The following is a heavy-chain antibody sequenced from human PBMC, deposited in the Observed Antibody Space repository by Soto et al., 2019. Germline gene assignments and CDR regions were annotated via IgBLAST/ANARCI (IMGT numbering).Heavy chain of an antibody. Sequence: QITLKESGPTLVKPTQTLTLTCTFSGFSLSTSGVGVGWIRQPPGKALEWLALIYWDEDKSYSPSLKSRLTITKDTPKNQVVHNMTNMHPVDTATYYRAHIRDLTTCGAWGQGTLVTVSS. J-gene: IGHJ5*02. D-gene: IGHD3-16*01. CDR2: IYWDEDK. V-gene: IGHV2-5*02. CDR3: AHIRDLTTCGA. CDR1: GFSLSTSGVG.